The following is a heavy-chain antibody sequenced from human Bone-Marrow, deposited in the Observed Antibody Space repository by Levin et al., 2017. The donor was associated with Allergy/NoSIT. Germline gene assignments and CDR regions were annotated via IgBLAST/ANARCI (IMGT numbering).Heavy chain of an antibody. Sequence: GGSLRLSCAASGFTFSSYGMHWVRQAPGKGLEWVAVISYDGSNKYYADSVKGRFTISRDNSKNTLYLQMNSLRAEDTAVYYCAKDRGYSSGWYSFDYWGQGTLVTVSS. J-gene: IGHJ4*02. D-gene: IGHD6-19*01. CDR3: AKDRGYSSGWYSFDY. CDR1: GFTFSSYG. V-gene: IGHV3-30*18. CDR2: ISYDGSNK.